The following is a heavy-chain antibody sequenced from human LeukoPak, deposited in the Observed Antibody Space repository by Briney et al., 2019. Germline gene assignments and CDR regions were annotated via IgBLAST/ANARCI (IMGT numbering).Heavy chain of an antibody. Sequence: PSETLSLTCTVSGGSISSGDYYWSWIRQPPGKGLEWIGYIYYSGSTYYNPSLKSRVTISVDTSKNQFSLKLSSVTAADTAVYYCARASPTGFDFWSGYPLPDAFDIWGQGTMVTVSS. CDR1: GGSISSGDYY. CDR3: ARASPTGFDFWSGYPLPDAFDI. CDR2: IYYSGST. D-gene: IGHD3-3*01. V-gene: IGHV4-30-4*02. J-gene: IGHJ3*02.